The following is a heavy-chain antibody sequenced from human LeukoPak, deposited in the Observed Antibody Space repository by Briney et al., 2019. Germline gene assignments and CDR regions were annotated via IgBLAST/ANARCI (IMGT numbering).Heavy chain of an antibody. CDR3: ASGSSGWYDY. CDR2: IHSGGST. Sequence: GGSLRLSCAASGFTVSSNYMSWVRQAPGKGLEWVSIIHSGGSTYYADSVKGRFTISRDNSKNTLYLQMNSLRAEDTAVYYCASGSSGWYDYWGQGTLVTVSS. CDR1: GFTVSSNY. J-gene: IGHJ4*02. V-gene: IGHV3-53*01. D-gene: IGHD6-19*01.